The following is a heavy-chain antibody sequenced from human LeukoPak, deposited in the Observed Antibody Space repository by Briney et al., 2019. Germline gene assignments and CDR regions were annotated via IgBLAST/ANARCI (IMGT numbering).Heavy chain of an antibody. Sequence: GGSLRLSCAASGFTFSGSAMHWVRQASGKGLEWVGRISYAAAYAASVKGRFTISRDDSKNTAYLQMNSLKTEDTAVYYCTRPDDYGDYWGQGTLVTVSS. CDR3: TRPDDYGDY. CDR1: GFTFSGSA. V-gene: IGHV3-73*01. CDR2: ISYAA. J-gene: IGHJ4*02.